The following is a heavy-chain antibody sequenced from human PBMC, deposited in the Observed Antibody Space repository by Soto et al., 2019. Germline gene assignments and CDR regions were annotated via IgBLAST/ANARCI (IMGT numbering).Heavy chain of an antibody. V-gene: IGHV3-23*01. CDR1: GFTFSSYA. CDR2: ISGSGGST. J-gene: IGHJ4*02. Sequence: EVQLLESGGGLVQPGGSLRLSCADSGFTFSSYAMSCVRQAPGKGLEWVSAISGSGGSTYYADSVKGRFTISRDNSKNTLYLQMNSLRAEDTAVYYCAKDLRTVTTCRRVPPYYFDYWGQGTLVTVSS. D-gene: IGHD4-17*01. CDR3: AKDLRTVTTCRRVPPYYFDY.